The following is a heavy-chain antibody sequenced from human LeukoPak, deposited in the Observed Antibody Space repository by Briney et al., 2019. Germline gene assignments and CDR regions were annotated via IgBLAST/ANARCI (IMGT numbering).Heavy chain of an antibody. D-gene: IGHD3-22*01. CDR2: ITSRDEST. CDR3: ARDRPNYYGSDGHYYRRDGDY. CDR1: GFTFSIYA. J-gene: IGHJ4*02. V-gene: IGHV3-23*01. Sequence: GGSLRLSCAASGFTFSIYAMSWVRQAPGKGLQWVSSITSRDESTWYVHSVKGRFTITRDNSENTLYLQMHSLRAEDTAVYYCARDRPNYYGSDGHYYRRDGDYWGRGTLVSVSS.